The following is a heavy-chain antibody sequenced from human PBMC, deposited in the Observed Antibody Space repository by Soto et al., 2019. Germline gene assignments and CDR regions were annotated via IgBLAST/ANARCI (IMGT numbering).Heavy chain of an antibody. CDR2: MNSDGSST. V-gene: IGHV3-74*01. Sequence: GGSLNLSCASSGLTLCDSWMHVVRQAPGKGLEWVSRMNSDGSSTNYADSVKGRFTVSRDNAKNTLYLQMNSLRAEDTAVYYCATAEVDYWGPGNLVTVSS. CDR3: ATAEVDY. J-gene: IGHJ4*02. CDR1: GLTLCDSW.